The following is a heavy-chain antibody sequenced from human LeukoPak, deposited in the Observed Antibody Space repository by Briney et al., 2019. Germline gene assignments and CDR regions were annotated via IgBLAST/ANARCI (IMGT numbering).Heavy chain of an antibody. J-gene: IGHJ4*02. CDR3: ARDKGSYDSDF. Sequence: GGSLRLSCAASGFTFSSDTMNWLRQAPGKGLGWGSSISSSIMYIYYADSVKGRFTISRYNATNSLYLRMNTLRAEDPAVYYCARDKGSYDSDFWGQGTLVTVSS. D-gene: IGHD5-18*01. CDR2: ISSSIMYI. CDR1: GFTFSSDT. V-gene: IGHV3-21*01.